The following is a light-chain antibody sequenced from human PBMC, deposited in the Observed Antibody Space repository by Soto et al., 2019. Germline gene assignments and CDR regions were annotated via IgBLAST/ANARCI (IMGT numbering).Light chain of an antibody. J-gene: IGKJ3*01. CDR1: QTVSSN. CDR2: GAS. CDR3: QQYNDWPPFT. V-gene: IGKV3-15*01. Sequence: EIVMTQSPATLSVSPGERATLSCRASQTVSSNLAWYQQKPGQAHRLLIHGASTRAARIPARFSGSGSGTEFTLTISSLQSEDFAVYCCQQYNDWPPFTVGPGTRVDIK.